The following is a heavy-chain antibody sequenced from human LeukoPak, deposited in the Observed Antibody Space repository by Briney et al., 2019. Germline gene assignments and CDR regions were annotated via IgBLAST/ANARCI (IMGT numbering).Heavy chain of an antibody. CDR3: ASEGEYSGYDYYYYYGMDV. CDR1: GFTFSSYE. CDR2: ISSSGSTI. J-gene: IGHJ6*04. Sequence: PGGSLRLSCEASGFTFSSYEMNWVRQAPGKGLEWVSYISSSGSTIYYADSVKGRFTISRDNAKNSLYLQMNSLRAEDTAVYYCASEGEYSGYDYYYYYGMDVWGKGTTVTVSS. V-gene: IGHV3-48*03. D-gene: IGHD5-12*01.